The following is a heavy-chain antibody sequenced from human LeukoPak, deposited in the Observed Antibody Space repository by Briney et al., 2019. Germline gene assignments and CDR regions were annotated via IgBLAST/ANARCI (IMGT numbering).Heavy chain of an antibody. CDR1: GGSISSYY. CDR3: ARHGGSYFYY. V-gene: IGHV4-59*08. CDR2: IYYSGTT. D-gene: IGHD1-26*01. Sequence: SETLSLTCTVSGGSISSYYWSWIRQAPGKGLEWIGYIYYSGTTKYNPSLMSRVTISVDTSKKQFSLRLSSAAAADTAVYYCARHGGSYFYYWGQGTLVTVSS. J-gene: IGHJ4*02.